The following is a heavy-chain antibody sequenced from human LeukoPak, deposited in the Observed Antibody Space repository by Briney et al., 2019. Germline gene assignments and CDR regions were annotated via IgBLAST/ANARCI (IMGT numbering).Heavy chain of an antibody. CDR1: GGSISSSSYY. CDR2: IYYSGST. D-gene: IGHD3-10*01. V-gene: IGHV4-39*01. CDR3: ARSYGSGSSAGY. Sequence: SETLSLTCTVSGGSISSSSYYWGWIRQPPGKGVEWIGSIYYSGSTYYNPSLKSRVTISVDTSKNQFSLKLSSVTAADTAVYYCARSYGSGSSAGYWGQGTLVTVSS. J-gene: IGHJ4*02.